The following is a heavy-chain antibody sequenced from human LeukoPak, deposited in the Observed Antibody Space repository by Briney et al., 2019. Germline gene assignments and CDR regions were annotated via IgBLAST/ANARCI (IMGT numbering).Heavy chain of an antibody. V-gene: IGHV4-39*02. CDR2: IYYSGST. CDR3: ARDLESSGYWYYFDY. Sequence: SETLSLTCTVSGGSISSSSYYWGWIRQPPGKGREWIGSIYYSGSTYYNPSLKSRVTISVDMSKNQFSLKLSSVTAADTAVYYCARDLESSGYWYYFDYWGQGTLVTVSS. D-gene: IGHD3-22*01. J-gene: IGHJ4*02. CDR1: GGSISSSSYY.